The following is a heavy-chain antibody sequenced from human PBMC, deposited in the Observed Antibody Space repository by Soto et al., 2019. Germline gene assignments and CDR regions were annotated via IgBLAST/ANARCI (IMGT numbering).Heavy chain of an antibody. CDR1: GYAFSQFY. V-gene: IGHV1-2*04. J-gene: IGHJ6*03. CDR2: INPNRGRT. CDR3: ARESGGTTATLDYYFFYMDV. D-gene: IGHD4-17*01. Sequence: QVQLVQSGAEGKKPGASVKVSCKASGYAFSQFYIHWMRQAPGQGQEWMGGINPNRGRTKFAQNLQGWVTMTRDTSIKTVYMELSGLRSDATAVYYCARESGGTTATLDYYFFYMDVWGKGTTVTVSS.